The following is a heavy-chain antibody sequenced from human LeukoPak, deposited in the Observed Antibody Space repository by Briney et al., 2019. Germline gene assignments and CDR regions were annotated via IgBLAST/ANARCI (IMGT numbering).Heavy chain of an antibody. CDR1: GFTFSSYA. V-gene: IGHV3-23*01. CDR2: ISGSGGST. J-gene: IGHJ6*02. CDR3: AAYYGSGSPHYYYGMDV. Sequence: GGSLRLCCAASGFTFSSYAMSWVRQAPGKGLEWVSAISGSGGSTYYADSVKGRFTISRDNSKNTLYLQMNSLRAEDTAVYYCAAYYGSGSPHYYYGMDVWGQGTTVTVSS. D-gene: IGHD3-10*01.